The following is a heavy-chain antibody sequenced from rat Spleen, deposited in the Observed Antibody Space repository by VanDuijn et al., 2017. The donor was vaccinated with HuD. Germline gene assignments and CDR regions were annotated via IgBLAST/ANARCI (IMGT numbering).Heavy chain of an antibody. CDR2: ISYDGNST. J-gene: IGHJ4*01. Sequence: EVQLVESAGGLVQPGRSQKLSCAASGFTFNDFYMAWVRQAPTKGLEWVATISYDGNSTYYRDSVKGRFTISRNNAKSTLYLEMDSLRSEDTATYYCVRQGYLRDWYFDLWGPGTMVTVSSGKIHYCDYYVMDAWGQGASVTVSS. V-gene: IGHV5-29*01. D-gene: IGHD2-7*01. CDR1: GFTFNDFY. CDR3: VRQGYLRDWYFDLWGPGTMVTVSSGKIHYCDYYVMDA.